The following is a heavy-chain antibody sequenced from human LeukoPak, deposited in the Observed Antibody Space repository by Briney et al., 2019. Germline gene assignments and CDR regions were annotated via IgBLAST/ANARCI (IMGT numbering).Heavy chain of an antibody. CDR3: ARGGGSGSSGHHDY. J-gene: IGHJ4*02. D-gene: IGHD3-10*01. CDR1: GGSISSSSYY. V-gene: IGHV4-39*07. CDR2: IYYSGST. Sequence: SETLSLTRTVSGGSISSSSYYWGWIRQPPGKGLEWIGSIYYSGSTYYNPSLKSRVTISVDTSKNQFSLKLSSVTAADTAVYYCARGGGSGSSGHHDYWGQGTLVTVSS.